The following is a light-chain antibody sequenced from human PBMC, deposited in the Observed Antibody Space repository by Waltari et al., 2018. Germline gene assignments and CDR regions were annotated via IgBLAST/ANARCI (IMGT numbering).Light chain of an antibody. CDR3: QQYYSTPWT. V-gene: IGKV4-1*01. Sequence: DIVMTQSPDSLAVSLGERATINCKSSQSVLFSSNSNNYLAWYQQKSGQPPKLLLYGASTRESGVPDRVSGSESGTHFTLTISSLQAEDVAVYYCQQYYSTPWTFGQGTKVEIK. CDR1: QSVLFSSNSNNY. J-gene: IGKJ1*01. CDR2: GAS.